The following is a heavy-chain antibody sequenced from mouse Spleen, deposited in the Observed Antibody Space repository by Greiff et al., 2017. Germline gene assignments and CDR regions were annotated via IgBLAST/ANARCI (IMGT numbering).Heavy chain of an antibody. J-gene: IGHJ2*01. V-gene: IGHV5-9-3*01. Sequence: EVKLMESGGGLVKPGGSLKLSCAASGFTFSSYAMSWVRQTPEKRLEWVATISSGGSYTYYPDSVKGRFTISRDNAKNTLYLQMSSLRSEDTAMYYCARHRDYWGQGTTLTVSS. CDR1: GFTFSSYA. CDR2: ISSGGSYT. CDR3: ARHRDY.